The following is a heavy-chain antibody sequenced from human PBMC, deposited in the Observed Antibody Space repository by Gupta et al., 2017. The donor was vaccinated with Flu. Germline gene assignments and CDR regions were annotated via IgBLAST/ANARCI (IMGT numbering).Heavy chain of an antibody. D-gene: IGHD6-13*01. V-gene: IGHV3-23*01. CDR1: A. Sequence: AMSWVRQAPGKGLEWVSAISGSGGSTYYADAVKGRFTISRDNSKNTLYLHMNSLRAEDTAVYYCAKAPRQQLASDYWGQGTLVTVSS. J-gene: IGHJ4*02. CDR3: AKAPRQQLASDY. CDR2: ISGSGGST.